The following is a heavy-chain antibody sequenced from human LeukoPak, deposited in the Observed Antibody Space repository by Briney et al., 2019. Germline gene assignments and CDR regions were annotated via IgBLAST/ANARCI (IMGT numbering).Heavy chain of an antibody. J-gene: IGHJ4*02. V-gene: IGHV3-30*04. Sequence: GGSLRLSCAASGFTFSSYAMHWVRQAPGKGLEWVAVISYDGSNKYYADSVKGRFTISRDNSKNTLYLQMNSLRAEDTAVYYCAKDREYSSGWYFGYWGQGTLVTVSS. D-gene: IGHD6-19*01. CDR1: GFTFSSYA. CDR3: AKDREYSSGWYFGY. CDR2: ISYDGSNK.